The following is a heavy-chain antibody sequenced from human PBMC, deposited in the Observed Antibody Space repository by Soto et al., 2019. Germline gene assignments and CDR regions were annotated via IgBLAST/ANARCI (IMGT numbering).Heavy chain of an antibody. Sequence: ASVKVSCKASGYTFTSYYMHWVRQAPGQGLEWMGIINPSGGSTSYAQKFQGRVTMTRDTSTSTVYMVLSSLRSEDTAVYYCARGGAAAGYHYYYYGMDVWGQGTTVTVSS. CDR2: INPSGGST. V-gene: IGHV1-46*01. CDR3: ARGGAAAGYHYYYYGMDV. D-gene: IGHD6-13*01. CDR1: GYTFTSYY. J-gene: IGHJ6*02.